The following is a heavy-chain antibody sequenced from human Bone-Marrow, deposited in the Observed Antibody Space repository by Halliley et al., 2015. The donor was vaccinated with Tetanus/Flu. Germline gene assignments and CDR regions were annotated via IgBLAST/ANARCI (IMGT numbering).Heavy chain of an antibody. V-gene: IGHV1-46*01. CDR2: INPSDGDT. Sequence: QLVQSGAEVKKPGASVKVSCKASGYTFTSYYMHWVRQAPGQGLEWMGIINPSDGDTTYAQKFQGRVTMTMDTSTSTLYMELSSLGSADTAGYYRAGETASFNYFNYGMDVWGQGTTVTVSS. CDR1: GYTFTSYY. J-gene: IGHJ6*02. CDR3: AGETASFNYFNYGMDV.